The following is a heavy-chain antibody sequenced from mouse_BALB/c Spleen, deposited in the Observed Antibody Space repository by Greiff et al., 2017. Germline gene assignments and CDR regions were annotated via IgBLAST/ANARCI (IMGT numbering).Heavy chain of an antibody. CDR2: ISSGSSTI. Sequence: EVKLMESGGGLVQPGGSRKLSCAASGFTFSSFGMHWVRQAPEKGLEWVAYISSGSSTIYYADTVKGRFTISRDNAKNNLYLQMSSLRSEDTALYYCARARLLTGYAMDYWGQGTSVTVSS. CDR3: ARARLLTGYAMDY. D-gene: IGHD6-1*01. V-gene: IGHV5-17*02. J-gene: IGHJ4*01. CDR1: GFTFSSFG.